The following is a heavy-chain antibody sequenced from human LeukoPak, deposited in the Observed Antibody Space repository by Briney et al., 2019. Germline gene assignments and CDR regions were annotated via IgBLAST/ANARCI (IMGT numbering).Heavy chain of an antibody. Sequence: GGSLRLSCAASGFTFSSYWMNWVRQAPGKGLEWVANINGDGRDKYYVGSVRGRFTISRDNADNALYLRMNSLRGDDTALYYCARGVDSAIDWWGQGTLVTVSS. CDR1: GFTFSSYW. J-gene: IGHJ4*02. V-gene: IGHV3-7*01. CDR2: INGDGRDK. CDR3: ARGVDSAIDW. D-gene: IGHD3-9*01.